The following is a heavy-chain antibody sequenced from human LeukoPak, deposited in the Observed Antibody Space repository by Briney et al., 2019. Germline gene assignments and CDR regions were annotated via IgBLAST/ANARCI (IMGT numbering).Heavy chain of an antibody. CDR1: GFIFSDYD. CDR2: MSLSTSGK. Sequence: TGGSLRLSCAASGFIFSDYDMSWVRQAPGKGLEWVSSMSLSTSGKTYADSVKGRFTVSTDKAKNTLYLQMDSLRAEDTAMYYCAKALTRWAFDMWGQGAMVTVSS. D-gene: IGHD3-16*01. J-gene: IGHJ3*02. V-gene: IGHV3-23*01. CDR3: AKALTRWAFDM.